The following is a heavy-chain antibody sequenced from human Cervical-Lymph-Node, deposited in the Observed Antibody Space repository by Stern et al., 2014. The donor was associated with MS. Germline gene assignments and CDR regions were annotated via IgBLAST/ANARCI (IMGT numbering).Heavy chain of an antibody. CDR1: GYSFDNYW. V-gene: IGHV5-51*03. CDR2: IYPDDSDT. Sequence: VQLVQSGAEVKKPGESLKISCKGSGYSFDNYWIGWVRQMPGKGLEWMGVIYPDDSDTRCSPSSQGQVTFSANKSTSTAYLQWSSLKASDTAIYFCAREEDYGDSYGYWGQGTLVTVSS. D-gene: IGHD4-17*01. J-gene: IGHJ4*02. CDR3: AREEDYGDSYGY.